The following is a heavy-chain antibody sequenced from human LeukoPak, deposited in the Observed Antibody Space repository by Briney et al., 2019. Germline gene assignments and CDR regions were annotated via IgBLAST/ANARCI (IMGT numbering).Heavy chain of an antibody. V-gene: IGHV1-2*02. CDR2: INPNSGGT. Sequence: GASVKVSCKASGYTFTSYDINWVRQAPGQGLEWMGWINPNSGGTNYAQKFQGRVTMTRDTSISTAYMELSRLRSDDTAVYYCATVVPAATSLYNWFDPWGQGTLVTVSS. CDR3: ATVVPAATSLYNWFDP. J-gene: IGHJ5*02. D-gene: IGHD2-2*01. CDR1: GYTFTSYD.